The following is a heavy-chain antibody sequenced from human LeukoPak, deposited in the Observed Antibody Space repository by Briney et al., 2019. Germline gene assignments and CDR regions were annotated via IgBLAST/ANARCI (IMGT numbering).Heavy chain of an antibody. D-gene: IGHD3-9*01. J-gene: IGHJ4*02. CDR3: ARDHDWLLGN. CDR2: ISAYNGNT. CDR1: GYTFANYG. Sequence: ASVKVSCKASGYTFANYGISWVRQAPGQGLEWVGWISAYNGNTNYAQKLQGRVTMTTDTSTRTAYMELRSLRSDDTAIYYCARDHDWLLGNWGQGTLVTVSS. V-gene: IGHV1-18*01.